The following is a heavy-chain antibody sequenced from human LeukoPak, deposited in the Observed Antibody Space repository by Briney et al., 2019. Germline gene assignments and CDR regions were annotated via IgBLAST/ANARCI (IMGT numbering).Heavy chain of an antibody. V-gene: IGHV3-7*01. CDR1: GFTFSSYW. Sequence: GGSLRLSCAASGFTFSSYWMSWVRQAPGKGLEWVANIKQDGSEEYYVDSVKGRFTISRDNAKNSLYLQMNSLRAEDTAVYYCARPGNSSGYYNQHWGQGTLVTVSS. CDR2: IKQDGSEE. D-gene: IGHD3-22*01. CDR3: ARPGNSSGYYNQH. J-gene: IGHJ1*01.